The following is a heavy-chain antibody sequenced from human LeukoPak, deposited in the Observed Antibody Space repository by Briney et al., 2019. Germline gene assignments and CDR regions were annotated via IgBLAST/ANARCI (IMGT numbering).Heavy chain of an antibody. J-gene: IGHJ4*02. CDR3: AKGRSGWYEGLDY. CDR2: ISHGGDSA. D-gene: IGHD6-19*01. V-gene: IGHV3-23*01. Sequence: PGRSVRLPCTASGFTFSTYAMTWVRQAPGKGLEWVSVISHGGDSAWYADSVKGRFTISRDNSKSTLFLQMNSLRADDTAIYYCAKGRSGWYEGLDYWGQGILVTVSS. CDR1: GFTFSTYA.